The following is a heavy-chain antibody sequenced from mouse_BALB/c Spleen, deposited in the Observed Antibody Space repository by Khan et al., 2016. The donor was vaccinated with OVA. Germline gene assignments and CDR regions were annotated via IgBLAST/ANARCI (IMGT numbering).Heavy chain of an antibody. CDR3: AREIFAAVVATPFAY. V-gene: IGHV5-9-3*01. CDR1: GFTFSNYA. D-gene: IGHD1-1*01. CDR2: ISSGGSYT. Sequence: EVQLVESGGGLVKPGGSLKLSCAASGFTFSNYAMSWVRQTPEKRLEWVGTISSGGSYTYYPDSVQGRFTISRDNAKNTSYLQLSSLRSEDTAIYYCAREIFAAVVATPFAYWGQGTMVTVSA. J-gene: IGHJ3*01.